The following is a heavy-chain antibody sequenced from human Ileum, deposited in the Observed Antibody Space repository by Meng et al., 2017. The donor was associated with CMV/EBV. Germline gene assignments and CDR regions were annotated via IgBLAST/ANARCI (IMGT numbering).Heavy chain of an antibody. CDR2: IYSSGST. Sequence: LTCTVSGGSVSSGRYSWSWIRQPPGKGLEWIGYIYSSGSTNYNSSLKSRVTISVDRSKNQFSLKLSSVTAADTALYYCARAAGSFQDWGQGTLVTVSS. D-gene: IGHD6-13*01. CDR3: ARAAGSFQD. CDR1: GGSVSSGRYS. J-gene: IGHJ1*01. V-gene: IGHV4-61*01.